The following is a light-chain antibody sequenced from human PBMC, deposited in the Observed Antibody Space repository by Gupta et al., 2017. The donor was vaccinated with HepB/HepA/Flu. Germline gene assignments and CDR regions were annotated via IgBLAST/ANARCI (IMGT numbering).Light chain of an antibody. V-gene: IGLV2-23*02. Sequence: SALTHPATVSVSPGESLTISRCGTSSDIGTYNLASWYQQYPGKAPELVLDKVNERPSGISNRFSGSKSGNTASLTISGRQAEDEADYYCCSFTGSSSVMFGGGTKLTVL. CDR3: CSFTGSSSVM. CDR2: KVN. CDR1: SSDIGTYNL. J-gene: IGLJ3*02.